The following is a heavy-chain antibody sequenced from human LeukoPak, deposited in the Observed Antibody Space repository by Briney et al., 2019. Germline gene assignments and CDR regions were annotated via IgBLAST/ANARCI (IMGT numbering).Heavy chain of an antibody. V-gene: IGHV4-31*03. CDR1: GGSISSGGYY. Sequence: SETLSLTCTVSGGSISSGGYYWSWIRQHPGKGLEWIWYIYYSGSTYYNPSLKSRVTISVDTSKNQFSLKLSSVTAADTAVYYCARADYDILTGSPWSFDYWGQGTLVTVSS. CDR2: IYYSGST. CDR3: ARADYDILTGSPWSFDY. D-gene: IGHD3-9*01. J-gene: IGHJ4*02.